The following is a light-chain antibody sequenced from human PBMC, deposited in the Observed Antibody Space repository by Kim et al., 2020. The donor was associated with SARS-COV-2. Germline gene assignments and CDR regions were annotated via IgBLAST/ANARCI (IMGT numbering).Light chain of an antibody. V-gene: IGLV2-11*03. CDR3: CSYASSYTLV. CDR1: TIDVGGYNY. CDR2: DVS. J-gene: IGLJ2*01. Sequence: QPVTISCTGTTIDVGGYNYVSWYQQHPGKAPKLMINDVSQRPSGVPDRFSGSKSGNTASLTISGLQAEDEADYYCCSYASSYTLVFGGGTKLTVL.